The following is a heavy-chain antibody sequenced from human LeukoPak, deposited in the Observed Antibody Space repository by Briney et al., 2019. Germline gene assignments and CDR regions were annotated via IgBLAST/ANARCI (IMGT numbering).Heavy chain of an antibody. CDR1: GFTVSSNY. CDR3: AKQSSNYVYYYMDV. CDR2: IYSGGST. Sequence: GGSLRLSCAASGFTVSSNYMSWVRQAPGKGLEWVSVIYSGGSTYYADSVKGRFTISRDNSKNTLYLQMNSLRAEDTAVYYCAKQSSNYVYYYMDVWGKGTTVTVSS. J-gene: IGHJ6*03. V-gene: IGHV3-66*01. D-gene: IGHD6-19*01.